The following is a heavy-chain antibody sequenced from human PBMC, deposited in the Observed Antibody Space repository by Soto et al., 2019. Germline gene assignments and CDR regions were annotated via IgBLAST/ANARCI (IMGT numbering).Heavy chain of an antibody. J-gene: IGHJ4*02. CDR1: GGSMSSYY. D-gene: IGHD2-15*01. V-gene: IGHV4-59*01. CDR2: ISYSGST. CDR3: ARADPDASVGY. Sequence: SETLSLTCTVSGGSMSSYYWTWLRQSPGRGLEWIGYISYSGSTYYNPSLKSRVTISADTSKNQFSLRMNSMIAADTAVYYCARADPDASVGYWGQGTL.